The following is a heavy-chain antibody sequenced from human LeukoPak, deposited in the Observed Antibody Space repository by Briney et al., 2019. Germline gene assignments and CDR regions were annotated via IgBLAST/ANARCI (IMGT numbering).Heavy chain of an antibody. CDR3: ATSKVRFLEWLKFDY. D-gene: IGHD3-3*01. CDR2: ISYDGSNK. V-gene: IGHV3-30-3*01. CDR1: GFTFSSYA. J-gene: IGHJ4*02. Sequence: GGSLRLSCAASGFTFSSYAMHWVRQAPGKGLEWVAVISYDGSNKYYADSVKGRFTISRDNSKNTLYLQMNSLRAEDTAVYYCATSKVRFLEWLKFDYWGQGTLVTVSS.